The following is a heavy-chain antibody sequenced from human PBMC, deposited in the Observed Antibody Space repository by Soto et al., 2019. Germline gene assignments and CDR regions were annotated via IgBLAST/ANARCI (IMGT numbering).Heavy chain of an antibody. CDR1: GGSISSYY. D-gene: IGHD3-10*01. J-gene: IGHJ3*02. Sequence: SETLSLTRTVSGGSISSYYWSWIRQPAGKGLEWIGRINTSGNTNCNPSLKSRVTMSVDTSKNQFSLKLSSVTAADTAVYYCASFYDSGSGAAFHIWGQGTMVTVSS. V-gene: IGHV4-4*07. CDR3: ASFYDSGSGAAFHI. CDR2: INTSGNT.